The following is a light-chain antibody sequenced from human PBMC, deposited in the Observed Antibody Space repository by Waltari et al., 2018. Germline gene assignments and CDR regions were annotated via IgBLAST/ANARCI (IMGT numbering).Light chain of an antibody. CDR3: AVWDDSLNGLI. CDR2: FND. Sequence: QSVLTQPPSASGTPGQRVTISCSGSSSNIGKNTVNWYQKLPGTAPKLVIYFNDQLPSGVPDRFSGAKSGTSASLAISGLQSEDEADFHCAVWDDSLNGLIFGGGTKLTVL. CDR1: SSNIGKNT. V-gene: IGLV1-44*01. J-gene: IGLJ2*01.